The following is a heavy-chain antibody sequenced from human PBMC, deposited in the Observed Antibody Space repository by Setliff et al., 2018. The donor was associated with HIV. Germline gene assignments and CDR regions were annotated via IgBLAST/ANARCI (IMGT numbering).Heavy chain of an antibody. V-gene: IGHV1-46*01. D-gene: IGHD5-12*01. CDR2: INPSGGST. J-gene: IGHJ6*03. CDR3: ARGYPSSPYYYYMDV. CDR1: GGTFSSYA. Sequence: ASVKVSCKASGGTFSSYAFSWVRQAPGQGLEWMGIINPSGGSTSYAQKFQGRVTMTRDTSTSTVYMELSSLRSEDTAVYNCARGYPSSPYYYYMDVWGKGTTVTVSS.